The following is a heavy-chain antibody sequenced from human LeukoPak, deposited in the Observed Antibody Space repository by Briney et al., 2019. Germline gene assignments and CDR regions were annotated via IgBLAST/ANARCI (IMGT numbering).Heavy chain of an antibody. Sequence: PGGSLRLSCKPSGFTFGDYAMSWVRLAPGKGLEWIGFIRSRTYGGTTEYAASAKGRFTISRDDSKSIAYLQMNSLKTEDTAVYYCTRAARRDYVWGSFRPPFDYWGQGTLVTVSS. CDR2: IRSRTYGGTT. J-gene: IGHJ4*02. V-gene: IGHV3-49*04. CDR3: TRAARRDYVWGSFRPPFDY. D-gene: IGHD3-16*02. CDR1: GFTFGDYA.